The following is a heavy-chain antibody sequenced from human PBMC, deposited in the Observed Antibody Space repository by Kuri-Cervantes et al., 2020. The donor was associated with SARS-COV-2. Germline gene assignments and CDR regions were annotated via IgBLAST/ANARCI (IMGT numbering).Heavy chain of an antibody. V-gene: IGHV3-21*04. CDR1: GFTFSSYS. Sequence: GESLKISCAASGFTFSSYSMNWVRQAPGKGLEWVSSISSSSSYIYYADSVKGRFTISRDNAKNSLYLQMNSLRAEDTAVYYCARGDGYNPLRYFDLWGRGTLVTVSS. CDR2: ISSSSSYI. CDR3: ARGDGYNPLRYFDL. D-gene: IGHD5-24*01. J-gene: IGHJ2*01.